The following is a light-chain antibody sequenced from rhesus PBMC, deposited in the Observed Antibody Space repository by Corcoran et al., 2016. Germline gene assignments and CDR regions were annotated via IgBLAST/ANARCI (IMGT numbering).Light chain of an antibody. CDR3: VQAIAFPYS. CDR1: QSLLHTNGNTY. V-gene: IGKV2-72*01. Sequence: DIVMTQTPLSLPITPGEPASISCRSSQSLLHTNGNTYLHWYLQKPGQSPQLLFLGGSNRASGVPDRFSGSGSGTDFTLKISKVEAEDVGVYFCVQAIAFPYSFGQGTKVEIK. J-gene: IGKJ2*01. CDR2: GGS.